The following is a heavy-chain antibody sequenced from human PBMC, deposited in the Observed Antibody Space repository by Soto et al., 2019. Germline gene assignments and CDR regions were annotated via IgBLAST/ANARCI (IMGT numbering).Heavy chain of an antibody. J-gene: IGHJ4*02. CDR3: ARDIEYYYDSSGYYPAGY. Sequence: SVKVSCKASGGTFSSYAISWVRQAPGQGLEWMGGIIPIFGTANYAQKFQGRVTITADESTSTAYMELSSLRSEDTAVYYCARDIEYYYDSSGYYPAGYWGQGTLVTVSS. CDR1: GGTFSSYA. V-gene: IGHV1-69*13. CDR2: IIPIFGTA. D-gene: IGHD3-22*01.